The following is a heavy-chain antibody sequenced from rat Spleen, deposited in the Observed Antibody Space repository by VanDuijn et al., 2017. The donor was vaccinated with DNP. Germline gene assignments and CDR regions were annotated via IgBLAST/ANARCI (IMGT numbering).Heavy chain of an antibody. J-gene: IGHJ2*01. CDR1: GFTFSDYY. V-gene: IGHV5-22*01. CDR2: ISYDGGSS. Sequence: EVQLVESGGGSVQPGRSLKLSCAGSGFTFSDYYMAWVRQAPTKGLEWVAYISYDGGSSYYGDSVKGRFTISRANVKSTLYLQMNSLRSEDMATYYCVRWYNSGYYFDHWGQGVMVTVSS. D-gene: IGHD4-3*01. CDR3: VRWYNSGYYFDH.